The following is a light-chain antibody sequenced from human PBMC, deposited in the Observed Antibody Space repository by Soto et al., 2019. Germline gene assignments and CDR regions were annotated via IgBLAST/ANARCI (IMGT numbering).Light chain of an antibody. CDR1: SSNIGNLY. J-gene: IGLJ2*01. Sequence: QAVVTQPPSVSAAPGQKVTISCSGSSSNIGNLYVYWYQHLPGTAPKLVIYDNNKRPSGIPDRFSGSKSGTSATLGITGLQTGDEAEYYCGTWDSSLSAGLLGGGTKLTVL. CDR3: GTWDSSLSAGL. V-gene: IGLV1-51*01. CDR2: DNN.